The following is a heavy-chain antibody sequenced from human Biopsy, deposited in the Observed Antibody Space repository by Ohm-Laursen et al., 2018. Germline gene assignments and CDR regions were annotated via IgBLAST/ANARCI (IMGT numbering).Heavy chain of an antibody. CDR1: GGSFTGHY. V-gene: IGHV4-59*11. CDR2: ISHTGYT. J-gene: IGHJ1*01. Sequence: PGTLSLTCTVSGGSFTGHYWTWIRQPPGKGLEWIGHISHTGYTSYKSSLESRVTISLDTSRKHFSLRLTSLAAADTAVYYCARGSNEYGGLYFPHWGQGTLVTVSS. D-gene: IGHD4-23*01. CDR3: ARGSNEYGGLYFPH.